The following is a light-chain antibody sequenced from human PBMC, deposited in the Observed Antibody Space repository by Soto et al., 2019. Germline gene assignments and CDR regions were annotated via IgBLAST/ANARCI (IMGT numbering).Light chain of an antibody. V-gene: IGKV1-9*01. CDR3: QHLNSFPIP. CDR1: QGIANF. CDR2: GAS. Sequence: IQLTQSPSSLSASVGDRVTISCRASQGIANFLAWYQQKPWKAPKLLIYGASTLQSGVPSRFSGSGSGTDFTLTISSLQPEDFATYSCQHLNSFPIPFGPGTKVDIK. J-gene: IGKJ3*01.